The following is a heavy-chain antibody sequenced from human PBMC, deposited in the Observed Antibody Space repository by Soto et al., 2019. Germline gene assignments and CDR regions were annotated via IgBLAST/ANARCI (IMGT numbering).Heavy chain of an antibody. CDR3: ARGTYSSSSYYYYYGMDV. Sequence: QVQLVQSGAEVKKPGSSVKVSCKASGGTFSSYAISWVRQAPGQGLEWMGGIIPIFGTANYAQKFQGRVTITADESTSTAYMELGSLRSEDTAVYCCARGTYSSSSYYYYYGMDVWGQGTTVTVSS. D-gene: IGHD6-6*01. V-gene: IGHV1-69*01. CDR1: GGTFSSYA. J-gene: IGHJ6*02. CDR2: IIPIFGTA.